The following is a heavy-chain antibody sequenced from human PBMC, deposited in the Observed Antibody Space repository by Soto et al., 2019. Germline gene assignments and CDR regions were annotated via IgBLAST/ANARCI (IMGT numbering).Heavy chain of an antibody. CDR1: GITFSSYS. V-gene: IGHV3-21*01. Sequence: EVQLVESGGGLVKPGGSLRLSCAASGITFSSYSMNWVRQAPGKGLEWVSSISSSGTYIYYAVSVKGRFTISRDNAKNSLYLQMNSLRAEDSAVYYCASPDTTMVTDWYFDLWGRGTLVTVSS. CDR3: ASPDTTMVTDWYFDL. D-gene: IGHD5-18*01. CDR2: ISSSGTYI. J-gene: IGHJ2*01.